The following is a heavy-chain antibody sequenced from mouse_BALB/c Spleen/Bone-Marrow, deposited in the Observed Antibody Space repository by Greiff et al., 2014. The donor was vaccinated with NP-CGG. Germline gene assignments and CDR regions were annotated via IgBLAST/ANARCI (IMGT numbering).Heavy chain of an antibody. CDR2: IRLKSNNYET. CDR1: GFTFSNYW. V-gene: IGHV6-6*02. Sequence: EVQGVESGGGLVQPGGSMKLSCVASGFTFSNYWMNWVRQSPEKGLEWVAEIRLKSNNYETHYAESVKGRFTISRDDSKSSVYLQMNNLRAEDTGIYYCTPNWDWFAYWGQGTLVTVSA. CDR3: TPNWDWFAY. J-gene: IGHJ3*01. D-gene: IGHD4-1*02.